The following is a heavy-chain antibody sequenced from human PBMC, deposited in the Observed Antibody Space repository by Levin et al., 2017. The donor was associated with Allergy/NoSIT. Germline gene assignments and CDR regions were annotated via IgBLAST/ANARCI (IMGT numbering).Heavy chain of an antibody. Sequence: SQTLSLTCTVSGGSISSGFYYWSWIRQHPGKGLEWIGYIYYSGTPYYNPSLRSRLTISVDTSKNQFSLQLNSVTAADTAVYYCARDQDFGDYWYFDLWGRGTLVTVSS. J-gene: IGHJ2*01. CDR2: IYYSGTP. V-gene: IGHV4-31*03. D-gene: IGHD4-17*01. CDR3: ARDQDFGDYWYFDL. CDR1: GGSISSGFYY.